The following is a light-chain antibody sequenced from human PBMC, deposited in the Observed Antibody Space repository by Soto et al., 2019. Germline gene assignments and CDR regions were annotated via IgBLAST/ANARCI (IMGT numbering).Light chain of an antibody. Sequence: DIQLTQSPSFLSASVGDRVTITCRASQGISTYLAWYQQKPGKAPKLLIYTAATLQTGVPSRFSGSGSGTEFTLTISILQPEDFATYYCQQLHTVPPWTFGQGTKVEFK. CDR1: QGISTY. V-gene: IGKV1-9*01. CDR3: QQLHTVPPWT. CDR2: TAA. J-gene: IGKJ1*01.